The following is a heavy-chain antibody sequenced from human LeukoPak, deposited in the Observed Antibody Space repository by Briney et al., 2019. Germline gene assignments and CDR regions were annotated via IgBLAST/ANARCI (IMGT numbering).Heavy chain of an antibody. D-gene: IGHD5-18*01. CDR3: ARSGRLPLDY. CDR2: INHSGST. CDR1: GVSFSGYY. Sequence: PSETLSLTCAVYGVSFSGYYWSWLRQPPGKGLEWIGEINHSGSTNYNPSLKSRVTISVDRSKNQFSLKLTSVTAADTAVYYCARSGRLPLDYWGQGTLVTVSS. J-gene: IGHJ4*02. V-gene: IGHV4-34*01.